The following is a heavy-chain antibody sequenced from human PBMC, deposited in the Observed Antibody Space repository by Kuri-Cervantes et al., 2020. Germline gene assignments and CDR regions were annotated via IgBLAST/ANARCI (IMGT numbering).Heavy chain of an antibody. Sequence: SETLSLTCTVSGGSISSGGYYWSWIRQHPGKGLEWIGYIYYSGSTYYNPSLKSLVTISVDTSKNQFSLKLSSVTAADTAVYYCARRRITMIVVVITSGFDYWGQGTLVTVSS. CDR2: IYYSGST. V-gene: IGHV4-31*01. D-gene: IGHD3-22*01. CDR3: ARRRITMIVVVITSGFDY. CDR1: GGSISSGGYY. J-gene: IGHJ4*02.